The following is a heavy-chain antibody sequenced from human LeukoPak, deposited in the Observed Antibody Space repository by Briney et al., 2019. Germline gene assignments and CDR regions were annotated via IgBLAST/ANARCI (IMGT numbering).Heavy chain of an antibody. CDR2: ISGSGGST. V-gene: IGHV3-23*01. Sequence: GGSLRLSRAASGFTFSSYAMSWVRQAPGKGLEWVSAISGSGGSTYYADSVKGRFTISRDNSKNTLYLQMNSLRAEDTAVYYCAKDRRGGGYNWLDYFDYWGQGTLVTVSS. J-gene: IGHJ4*02. CDR1: GFTFSSYA. D-gene: IGHD5-24*01. CDR3: AKDRRGGGYNWLDYFDY.